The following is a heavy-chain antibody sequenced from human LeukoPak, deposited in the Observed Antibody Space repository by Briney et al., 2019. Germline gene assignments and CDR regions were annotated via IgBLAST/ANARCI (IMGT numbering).Heavy chain of an antibody. Sequence: KPSETLSLTCTVSGGSISSYYWSWIRQPAGKGLEWIGRTYTRGSTNYNPSLKSRVTMSVDTSKNQFSLKLSSVTAADTAVYYCARERSSGGSDYFDYWGQGTLVTVSS. CDR1: GGSISSYY. CDR3: ARERSSGGSDYFDY. CDR2: TYTRGST. D-gene: IGHD6-19*01. V-gene: IGHV4-4*07. J-gene: IGHJ4*02.